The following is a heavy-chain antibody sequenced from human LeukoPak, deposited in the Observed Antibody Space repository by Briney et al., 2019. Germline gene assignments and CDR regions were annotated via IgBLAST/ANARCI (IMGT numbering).Heavy chain of an antibody. V-gene: IGHV3-9*03. J-gene: IGHJ4*02. D-gene: IGHD4-17*01. CDR2: ISWNSGSI. CDR1: GFTFDDYA. Sequence: GRSLRLSCAASGFTFDDYAMHWVRQAPGKGLVWVSGISWNSGSIGYADSVKGRFTISRDNAKNSLYLQMNSLRAEDMALYYCAKGRKATVTSHFYYWGQGTLVTVSS. CDR3: AKGRKATVTSHFYY.